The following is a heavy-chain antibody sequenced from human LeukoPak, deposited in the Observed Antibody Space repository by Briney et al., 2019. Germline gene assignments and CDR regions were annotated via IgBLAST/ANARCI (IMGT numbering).Heavy chain of an antibody. CDR2: IYYSGST. CDR1: GGSISSYY. D-gene: IGHD5-24*01. Sequence: SETLSLACTVSGGSISSYYWSWIRQPPGKGLEWIGYIYYSGSTNYNPSLKSRVTISVDTSKNQFSLKLSSVTAADTAVYYCARLRRDGYNRYFDYWGQGTLVTVSS. V-gene: IGHV4-59*01. J-gene: IGHJ4*02. CDR3: ARLRRDGYNRYFDY.